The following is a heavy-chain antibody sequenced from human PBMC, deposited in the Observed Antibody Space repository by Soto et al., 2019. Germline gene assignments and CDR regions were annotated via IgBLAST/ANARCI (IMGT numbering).Heavy chain of an antibody. CDR1: GGSISSGGYY. V-gene: IGHV4-31*03. CDR3: ARVGISSSDAFDI. CDR2: IYHSGNT. Sequence: SETLSLTCSVSGGSISSGGYYWSWIRQLPGKDLEWIGYIYHSGNTYYNSSLKSRLTISVDTSKNQFSLKLTSVTAADTAVYYCARVGISSSDAFDIWGQGTMVTVSS. D-gene: IGHD6-6*01. J-gene: IGHJ3*02.